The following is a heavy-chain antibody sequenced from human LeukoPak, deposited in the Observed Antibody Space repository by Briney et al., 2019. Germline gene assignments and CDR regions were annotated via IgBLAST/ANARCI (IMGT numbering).Heavy chain of an antibody. Sequence: PSETLSLTCTVPGGSISSYYWSWIRQPPGKGLEWIGSLYYSGSTHYKPSLKSRVAISVDTSKNQFSLRLSSVTAADAAVYYCARNYYDGSGYYFWGQGTQVTVSS. CDR3: ARNYYDGSGYYF. J-gene: IGHJ4*02. CDR2: LYYSGST. CDR1: GGSISSYY. V-gene: IGHV4-59*05. D-gene: IGHD3-22*01.